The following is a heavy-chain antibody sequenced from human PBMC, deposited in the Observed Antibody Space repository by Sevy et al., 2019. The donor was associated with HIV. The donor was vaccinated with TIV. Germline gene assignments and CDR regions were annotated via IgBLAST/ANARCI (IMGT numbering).Heavy chain of an antibody. CDR3: ATPRGGEGDYYDSSGYYFFDY. D-gene: IGHD3-22*01. CDR1: GYTLTELS. CDR2: FDPEDGET. J-gene: IGHJ4*02. V-gene: IGHV1-24*01. Sequence: ASVKVSCKVSGYTLTELSMHWVRQAPGKGLEWMGGFDPEDGETIYAQKFQGRVTMTEDTSTDTAYMGLSSLRSEDTAVYYCATPRGGEGDYYDSSGYYFFDYWGQGTLVTVSS.